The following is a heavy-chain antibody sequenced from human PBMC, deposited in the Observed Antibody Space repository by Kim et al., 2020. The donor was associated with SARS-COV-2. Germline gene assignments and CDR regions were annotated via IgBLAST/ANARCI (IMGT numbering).Heavy chain of an antibody. Sequence: GGSLRLSCAASGFTFSSYAMHWVRQAPGKGLEWVAVISYDGSNKYYADSVKGRFTISRDNSKNTLYLQMNSLRAEDTAVYYCARVGESSSWYVLLVYYYYMDVWGKGTMVTVSS. CDR2: ISYDGSNK. D-gene: IGHD6-13*01. V-gene: IGHV3-30-3*01. J-gene: IGHJ6*03. CDR1: GFTFSSYA. CDR3: ARVGESSSWYVLLVYYYYMDV.